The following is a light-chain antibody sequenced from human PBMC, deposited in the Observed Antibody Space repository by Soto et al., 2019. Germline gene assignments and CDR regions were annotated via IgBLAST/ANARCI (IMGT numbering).Light chain of an antibody. CDR3: QQVKSFRPLT. Sequence: IQLTQSPSSLSASVGDSVTITCRASQDISSHLAWYQQKPGKAPKVLIYAASTLESGIPSRFSGSGSGTDFTLTISSLQAEDFATYSCQQVKSFRPLTFGGGTKVEIK. J-gene: IGKJ4*01. CDR1: QDISSH. CDR2: AAS. V-gene: IGKV1-9*01.